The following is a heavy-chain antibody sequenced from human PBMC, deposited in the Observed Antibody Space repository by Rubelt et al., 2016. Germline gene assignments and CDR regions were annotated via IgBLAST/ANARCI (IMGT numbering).Heavy chain of an antibody. V-gene: IGHV3-21*01. J-gene: IGHJ6*02. CDR3: AKVLQYYYGMDV. D-gene: IGHD4/OR15-4a*01. CDR2: I. Sequence: IYYADSVKGRFTISRDNAKNSLYLQMNSLRAEDTAVYYCAKVLQYYYGMDVWGQGTTVTVSS.